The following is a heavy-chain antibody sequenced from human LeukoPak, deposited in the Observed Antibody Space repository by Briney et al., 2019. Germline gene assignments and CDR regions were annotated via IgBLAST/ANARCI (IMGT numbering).Heavy chain of an antibody. Sequence: GSLRLSCAASGFTFSSYSMNWVRQAPGKGLEWVSSISGSSSYIYYADSVKGRFTISRDNAKNSLYLQMNSLRAEDTAVYYCARSSTIRFLEWLEAYFDYWGQGTLVTVSS. V-gene: IGHV3-21*01. CDR3: ARSSTIRFLEWLEAYFDY. D-gene: IGHD3-3*01. CDR2: ISGSSSYI. J-gene: IGHJ4*02. CDR1: GFTFSSYS.